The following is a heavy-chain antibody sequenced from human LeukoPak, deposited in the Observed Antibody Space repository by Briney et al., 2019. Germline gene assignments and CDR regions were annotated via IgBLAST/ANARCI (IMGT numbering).Heavy chain of an antibody. V-gene: IGHV4-59*01. CDR1: GGSITSYY. CDR2: IYYSGST. CDR3: ARSVHNWNDYFGY. Sequence: SETLSLTCTVSGGSITSYYWSWIRQPPGKGLEWIGYIYYSGSTNYNPSLKSRVTISVDTSKNQFSLKLSSVTAADTAAYYCARSVHNWNDYFGYWGQGTLVTVSS. J-gene: IGHJ4*01. D-gene: IGHD1-20*01.